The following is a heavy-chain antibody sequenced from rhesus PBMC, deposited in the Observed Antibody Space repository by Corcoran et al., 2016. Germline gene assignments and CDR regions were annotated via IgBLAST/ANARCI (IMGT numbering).Heavy chain of an antibody. Sequence: QVQLVQSGAEVKKPGASAKLSCKASGYTFTSYSINWVRQAPGQGLERMGWINPSHGNTGYAQKFQGRVPMTRDTSTTTAYMELSSLRCEDTAVYYCARERLGVAAGGDYWGQGVLVTVSS. V-gene: IGHV1-200*01. CDR1: GYTFTSYS. J-gene: IGHJ4*01. D-gene: IGHD6-13*01. CDR3: ARERLGVAAGGDY. CDR2: INPSHGNT.